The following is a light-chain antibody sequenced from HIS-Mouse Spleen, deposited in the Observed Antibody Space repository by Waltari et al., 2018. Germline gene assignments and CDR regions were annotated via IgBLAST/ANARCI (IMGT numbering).Light chain of an antibody. CDR3: YSTDSSGNHRV. CDR1: ALPKQS. V-gene: IGLV3-10*01. J-gene: IGLJ2*01. Sequence: SYELTQPPSVSVSPGQTARTTCSGDALPKQSAYMYQQKSGQAPVLVIYEDSKRPSGIPERFSGSSSGTMATLTISGAQVEDEADYYCYSTDSSGNHRVFGGGTKLTVL. CDR2: EDS.